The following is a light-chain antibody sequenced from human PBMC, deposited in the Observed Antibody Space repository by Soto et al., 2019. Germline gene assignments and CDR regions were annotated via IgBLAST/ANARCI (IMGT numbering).Light chain of an antibody. CDR1: QSVRSK. Sequence: DIVMTQSPGTLSVSPGERVTLSCRASQSVRSKLVWYQRKPGQAPRLLIYDASTRATGVPGRFSGSGSGTEFTLTISGLQSEDFALYYCQQYNNWPWTFGQGTKVDIK. J-gene: IGKJ1*01. CDR2: DAS. CDR3: QQYNNWPWT. V-gene: IGKV3-15*01.